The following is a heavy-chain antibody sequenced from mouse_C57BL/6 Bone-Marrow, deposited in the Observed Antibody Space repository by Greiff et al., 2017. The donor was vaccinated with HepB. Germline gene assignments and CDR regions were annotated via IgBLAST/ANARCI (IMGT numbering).Heavy chain of an antibody. Sequence: VQLVESGAELASPGASVKLSCKASGYTFTSYGISWVKQRTGQGLEWIGEIYPRSGNTYYNEKFKGKATLTADKSSSTAYMELRSLTSEDSAVYFCAKLLYWYLDVWGTGTTVTVSS. V-gene: IGHV1-81*01. D-gene: IGHD1-1*01. CDR3: AKLLYWYLDV. CDR1: GYTFTSYG. CDR2: IYPRSGNT. J-gene: IGHJ1*03.